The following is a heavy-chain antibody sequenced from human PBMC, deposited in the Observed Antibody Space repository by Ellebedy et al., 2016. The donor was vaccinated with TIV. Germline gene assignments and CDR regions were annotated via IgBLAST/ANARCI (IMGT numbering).Heavy chain of an antibody. Sequence: SETLSLXCTVSGGSISSYYWSWIRQPPGKGLEWIGYIYYSGSTNYNPSLKSRVTISVDTSKNQFSLKLSSVTAADTAVYYCARLGYAFDIWGQGTMVTVSS. CDR3: ARLGYAFDI. V-gene: IGHV4-59*01. J-gene: IGHJ3*02. CDR1: GGSISSYY. CDR2: IYYSGST.